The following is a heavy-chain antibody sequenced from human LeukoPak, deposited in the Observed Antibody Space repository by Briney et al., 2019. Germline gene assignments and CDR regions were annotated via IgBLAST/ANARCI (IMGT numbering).Heavy chain of an antibody. CDR2: ISGSGGST. J-gene: IGHJ4*02. CDR1: GFTFSSYA. V-gene: IGHV3-23*01. D-gene: IGHD6-19*01. Sequence: GGSLRLSCAASGFTFSSYAMSWVRQAPGKGLEWVSAISGSGGSTYYADSVKGRFTISRDNSKNTLYLQMNSLRAEDTAVYYCAKDLEQWLVQCPSDYWGQGTLVTVSS. CDR3: AKDLEQWLVQCPSDY.